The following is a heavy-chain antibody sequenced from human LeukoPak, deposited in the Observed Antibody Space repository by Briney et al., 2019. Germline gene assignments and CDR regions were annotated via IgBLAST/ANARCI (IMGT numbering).Heavy chain of an antibody. CDR2: INHSGST. Sequence: SETLSLTCAVYGGSFSGYYWSWIRQPPEKGLEWIGEINHSGSTNYNPSLKSRVTISVDTSKNQFSLKLSSVTAADTAVYYCARGYGYSSSWVDYWGQGTLVTVSS. V-gene: IGHV4-34*01. D-gene: IGHD6-13*01. CDR3: ARGYGYSSSWVDY. CDR1: GGSFSGYY. J-gene: IGHJ4*02.